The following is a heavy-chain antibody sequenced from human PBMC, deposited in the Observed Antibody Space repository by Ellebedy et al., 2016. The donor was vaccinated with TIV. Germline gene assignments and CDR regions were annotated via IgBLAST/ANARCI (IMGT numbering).Heavy chain of an antibody. J-gene: IGHJ4*02. V-gene: IGHV4-59*11. CDR3: ARGTDTSGYYSRFDF. CDR1: GGSITSHY. CDR2: LYYSGST. Sequence: SETLSLTXTVSGGSITSHYWNWIPQPPGKGLEWIGYLYYSGSTKYNPSLKSRVTMSVDTSKNQFSLKVNSVTAADTAVYYCARGTDTSGYYSRFDFWGQGTLVTVSS. D-gene: IGHD3-22*01.